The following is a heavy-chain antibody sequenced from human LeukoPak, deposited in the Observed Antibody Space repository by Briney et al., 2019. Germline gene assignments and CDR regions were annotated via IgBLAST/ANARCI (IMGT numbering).Heavy chain of an antibody. CDR1: GFTFSSYW. Sequence: GGSLRLSCAASGFTFSSYWMSWVRQAPGKGLEWVGNIKQDGSEKNYVDSVKGRFTISRDNAKNSLYLQMNSLRAEDTAVYYWAGDAYSVTIRVTDDYWGQGTLVTVSS. J-gene: IGHJ4*02. CDR3: AGDAYSVTIRVTDDY. V-gene: IGHV3-7*01. D-gene: IGHD4-11*01. CDR2: IKQDGSEK.